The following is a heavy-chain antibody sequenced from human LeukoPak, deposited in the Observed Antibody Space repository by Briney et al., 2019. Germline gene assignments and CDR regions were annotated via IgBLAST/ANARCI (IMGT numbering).Heavy chain of an antibody. J-gene: IGHJ4*02. CDR3: ARHRYDSAYYADY. CDR1: GYTFSTYW. CDR2: IYPGDSDS. Sequence: GESLKISCKGSGYTFSTYWSGWGRQMPGKGLEWMGMIYPGDSDSRYSPSFQGQVTISADKSTSTAYLQWNSLKASDSAIYYCARHRYDSAYYADYWGQGTLVTVSS. D-gene: IGHD3-22*01. V-gene: IGHV5-51*01.